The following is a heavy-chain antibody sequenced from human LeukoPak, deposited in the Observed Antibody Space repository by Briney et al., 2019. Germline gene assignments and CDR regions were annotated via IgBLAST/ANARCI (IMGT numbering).Heavy chain of an antibody. J-gene: IGHJ4*02. Sequence: PGGSLRLSCAASGFTFGSYAMHWVRQAPGKGLEWVAVISYDGSNKYYADSVKGRFTISGDISKNTVYLQMNNLRAEDTAIYYCIRERFGDYAENWGQGTLVTVSS. CDR2: ISYDGSNK. D-gene: IGHD4-17*01. CDR1: GFTFGSYA. V-gene: IGHV3-30*04. CDR3: IRERFGDYAEN.